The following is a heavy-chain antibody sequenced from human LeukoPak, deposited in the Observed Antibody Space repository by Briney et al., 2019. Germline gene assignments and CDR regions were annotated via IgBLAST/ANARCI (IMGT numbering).Heavy chain of an antibody. Sequence: PGGSLRLSCAASGFTFSSYAMSWVRQAPGKGLEWVSVIYSDGSTYSADSVKGRFTISRDNAKNTLYLQMNSLRVEDTAVYYCAREKMDSSGSDPFDIWGQGTMVTASS. CDR1: GFTFSSYA. J-gene: IGHJ3*02. D-gene: IGHD3-22*01. V-gene: IGHV3-66*01. CDR2: IYSDGST. CDR3: AREKMDSSGSDPFDI.